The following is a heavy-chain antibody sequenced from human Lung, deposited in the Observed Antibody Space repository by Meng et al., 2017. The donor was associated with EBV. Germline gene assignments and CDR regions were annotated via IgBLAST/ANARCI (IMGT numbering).Heavy chain of an antibody. V-gene: IGHV1-3*01. CDR2: INAGNGNT. Sequence: VQVGHAGAEVNKPGSSLKFSCKASGYTFTSFSMHWVRQAPGQRLEWMGWINAGNGNTKYSQKFQGRVTITRDTSASTAYMELSSLRSEDTAVYYCARGIGYSSSWPFDYWGQGTLVTVSS. CDR3: ARGIGYSSSWPFDY. CDR1: GYTFTSFS. D-gene: IGHD6-13*01. J-gene: IGHJ4*02.